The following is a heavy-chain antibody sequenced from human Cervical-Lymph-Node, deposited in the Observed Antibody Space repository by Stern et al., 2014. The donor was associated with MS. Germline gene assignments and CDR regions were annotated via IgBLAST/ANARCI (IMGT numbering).Heavy chain of an antibody. CDR1: GGSISSRY. Sequence: QVQLVESGPGLVKPSETLSLTCAVSGGSISSRYWGWIRQPPGKGLEWIGLISHSGDTKYNPSLKSRVTISLDTSKNQFFLKATSGTAADTAVYYCARLSTAVDFWGQGTLVTVSS. J-gene: IGHJ4*02. CDR2: ISHSGDT. CDR3: ARLSTAVDF. V-gene: IGHV4-59*08.